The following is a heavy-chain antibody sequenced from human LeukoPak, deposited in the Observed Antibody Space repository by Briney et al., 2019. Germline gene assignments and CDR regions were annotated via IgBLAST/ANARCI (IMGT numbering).Heavy chain of an antibody. Sequence: PGGSLRLSCAASGFTFSSYWMSWVRQAPGKGLEWVANIKQDGSEKYYVDSVKGRFIISRDNAKNSLYLQMNSLRAEDTAVYYCARVAVTPILYYYYYYMDVWGKGTTVTVSS. CDR1: GFTFSSYW. J-gene: IGHJ6*03. D-gene: IGHD2-21*02. CDR2: IKQDGSEK. CDR3: ARVAVTPILYYYYYYMDV. V-gene: IGHV3-7*01.